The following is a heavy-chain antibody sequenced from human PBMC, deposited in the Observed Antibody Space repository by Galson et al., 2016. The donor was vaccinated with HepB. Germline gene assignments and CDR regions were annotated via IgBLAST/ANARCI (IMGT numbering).Heavy chain of an antibody. J-gene: IGHJ4*02. CDR3: AREGSYGDHSFDY. Sequence: SLRLSCAASGFTVSHYAIHWVRQASGKGLEWVAAISYDGSNKYYADYVKGRFTISRHDSKNTLYLQMNRLRAEDTAVYYCAREGSYGDHSFDYWGQGALVTVSS. D-gene: IGHD4-17*01. V-gene: IGHV3-30-3*01. CDR2: ISYDGSNK. CDR1: GFTVSHYA.